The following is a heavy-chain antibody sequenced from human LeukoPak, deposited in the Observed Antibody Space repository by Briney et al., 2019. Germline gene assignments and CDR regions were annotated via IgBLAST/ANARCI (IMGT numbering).Heavy chain of an antibody. CDR3: TRETSSRYFDY. CDR2: MNPNSGRT. CDR1: GGTFSSYA. V-gene: IGHV1-8*03. J-gene: IGHJ4*02. Sequence: ASVKVSCKDSGGTFSSYAISWVRQAPGQGLEWMGWMNPNSGRTGYAQKFQGRITITRNTSISTAYMELSSLRSEDTAVYYCTRETSSRYFDYWGQGTLVTVSS.